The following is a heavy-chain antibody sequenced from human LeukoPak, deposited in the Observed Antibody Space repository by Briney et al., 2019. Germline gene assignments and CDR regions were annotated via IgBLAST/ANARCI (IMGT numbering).Heavy chain of an antibody. D-gene: IGHD5-24*01. CDR1: GGSFSGYY. CDR2: INHSGST. V-gene: IGHV4-34*01. Sequence: SETLSLTCAVYGGSFSGYYWSWIRQPPGKGLEWIGEINHSGSTNYSPSLKSRVTISVDTSKNQFSLKLSSVTAADTAVYYCARGNGYNALDYWGQGTLVTVSS. J-gene: IGHJ4*02. CDR3: ARGNGYNALDY.